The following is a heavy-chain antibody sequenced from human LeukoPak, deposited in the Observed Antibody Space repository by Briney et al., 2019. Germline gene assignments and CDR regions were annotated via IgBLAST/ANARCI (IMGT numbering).Heavy chain of an antibody. J-gene: IGHJ4*02. Sequence: ASVKVSCKASGYTCTGNYIHWLRQAPGQGLEWMGWMNPKNGGTNYALKFQGRVTMTGDTSINTAYLNLSGLRSDDSALYYCTRALAFWGQGTLVTVSS. V-gene: IGHV1-2*02. CDR1: GYTCTGNY. CDR3: TRALAF. CDR2: MNPKNGGT.